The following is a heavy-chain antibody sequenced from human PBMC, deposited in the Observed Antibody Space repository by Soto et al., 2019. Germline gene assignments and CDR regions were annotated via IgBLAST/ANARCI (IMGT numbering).Heavy chain of an antibody. CDR1: GFTFSSYA. D-gene: IGHD3-22*01. J-gene: IGHJ3*02. V-gene: IGHV3-23*01. CDR2: ISGSGGSA. CDR3: ARGISMIVVVITNDAVDT. Sequence: GGSLRLSCAASGFTFSSYAMSWVRQAPGKGLEWVSAISGSGGSAYYADAVKGRLTISRDNSNNTLYLQMNSLRAEETAVYSCARGISMIVVVITNDAVDTWGQGTLVTVSS.